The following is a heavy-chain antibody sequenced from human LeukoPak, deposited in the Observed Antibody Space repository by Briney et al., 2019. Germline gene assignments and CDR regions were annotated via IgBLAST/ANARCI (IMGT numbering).Heavy chain of an antibody. V-gene: IGHV4-34*01. D-gene: IGHD3-10*01. J-gene: IGHJ4*02. Sequence: SGTLSLTCAVYGWSFSGYYWSWIRQPPGNGLEWIGEINHSGSTNYNPSLKSRVAISVDTSKNQFSLKLRAVTAADTAVYYGARDSYGSGSEFDYWGQGTLVTVSS. CDR1: GWSFSGYY. CDR3: ARDSYGSGSEFDY. CDR2: INHSGST.